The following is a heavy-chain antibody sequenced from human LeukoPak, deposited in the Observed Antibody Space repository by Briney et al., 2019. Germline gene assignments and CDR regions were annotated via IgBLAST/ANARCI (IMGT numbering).Heavy chain of an antibody. V-gene: IGHV1-18*01. D-gene: IGHD6-19*01. Sequence: GASVKVSCKASGYTFSSYGISWVRQAPGQGLEWMGWISGYNGNTNYAQKLQGRVTLTTDTSTSTAYMELRSLRSDDTAVYYCAREVGGSGWYGFGYWGQGTLVTVSS. CDR3: AREVGGSGWYGFGY. CDR2: ISGYNGNT. CDR1: GYTFSSYG. J-gene: IGHJ4*02.